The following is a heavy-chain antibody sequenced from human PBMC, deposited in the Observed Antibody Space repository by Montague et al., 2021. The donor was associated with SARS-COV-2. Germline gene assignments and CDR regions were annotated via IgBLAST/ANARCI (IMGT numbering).Heavy chain of an antibody. CDR3: ARVVGHSPYYYGMDV. CDR2: IWYDGSNK. D-gene: IGHD2-15*01. J-gene: IGHJ6*02. V-gene: IGHV3-33*01. Sequence: SLRLSCAASGFTFSSYGMHWVRQAPGKGLEWVAVIWYDGSNKYYADSVKGRFTISRDNSKNTLYLQMNSLRAEDTALYHCARVVGHSPYYYGMDVWGQGTTVTVSS. CDR1: GFTFSSYG.